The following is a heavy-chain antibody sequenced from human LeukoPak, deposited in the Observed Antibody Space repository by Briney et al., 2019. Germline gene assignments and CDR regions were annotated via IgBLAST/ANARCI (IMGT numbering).Heavy chain of an antibody. CDR1: GFTFSAFA. CDR2: ITGGGNSV. J-gene: IGHJ5*02. D-gene: IGHD6-13*01. Sequence: GGSLRLSCAASGFTFSAFAMTWVRQAPGKAPEWISSITGGGNSVFYADSVKGRFTFSRDNSRNTLYLQMDSLRAEDTAVYYCAKGAGAGKVDWFDPWGQGTQVTVSP. V-gene: IGHV3-23*01. CDR3: AKGAGAGKVDWFDP.